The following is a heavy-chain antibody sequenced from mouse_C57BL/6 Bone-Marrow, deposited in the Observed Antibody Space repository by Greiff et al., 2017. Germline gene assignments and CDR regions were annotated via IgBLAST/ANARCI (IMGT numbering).Heavy chain of an antibody. CDR1: GFTFSDYY. D-gene: IGHD2-4*01. V-gene: IGHV5-12*01. CDR2: ISNGGGST. Sequence: EVKLVESGGGLVQPGGSLKLSCAASGFTFSDYYMYWVRQTPEKRLEWVAYISNGGGSTYYPDTVKGRFTISRDNAKNTLYLQMSRLTSEDTAMYYCARPYYDYDGNAMDYWGQGTSVTVSS. J-gene: IGHJ4*01. CDR3: ARPYYDYDGNAMDY.